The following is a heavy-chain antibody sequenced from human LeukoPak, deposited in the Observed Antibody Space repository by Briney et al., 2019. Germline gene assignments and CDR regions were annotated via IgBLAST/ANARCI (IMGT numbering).Heavy chain of an antibody. CDR3: AKGGSGYFADL. V-gene: IGHV3-23*01. J-gene: IGHJ5*02. CDR1: GFTFSAFA. CDR2: ITGGGNSV. D-gene: IGHD3-22*01. Sequence: GGSLRLSCAASGFTFSAFAMTWVRQAPGKAPEWIASITGGGNSVFYAESVKGRFTISRDNSKNTLFLQMSSLRAEDTALYYCAKGGSGYFADLWGQGTLVTVSS.